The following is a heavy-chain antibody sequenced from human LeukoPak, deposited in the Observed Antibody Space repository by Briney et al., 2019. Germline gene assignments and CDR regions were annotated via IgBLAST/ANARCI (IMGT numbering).Heavy chain of an antibody. CDR1: GGSISSYY. CDR3: ARHFGT. D-gene: IGHD3/OR15-3a*01. CDR2: IYYSGST. Sequence: SETLSLTCTVSGGSISSYYWSWIRQPPGKGLEWIGYIYYSGSTNYNPSLKSRVTISVDTSKNQFSLKLRSVTAADTAVYYCARHFGTWGRGTLVTVSS. V-gene: IGHV4-59*08. J-gene: IGHJ4*02.